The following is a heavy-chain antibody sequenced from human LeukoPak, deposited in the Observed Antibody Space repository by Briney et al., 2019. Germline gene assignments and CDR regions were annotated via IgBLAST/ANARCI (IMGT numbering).Heavy chain of an antibody. J-gene: IGHJ6*02. CDR3: ANDLTGGSYYFAMDV. Sequence: PGGSLRLSCAASGFIFSIYAMTWVRQAPGKGLEWVSAISVRGDSTYYADSVKGRFTISRDNSKNTLYLQMNNLRAEDTAVYYCANDLTGGSYYFAMDVWGPGTTVTVSS. CDR2: ISVRGDST. V-gene: IGHV3-23*01. CDR1: GFIFSIYA. D-gene: IGHD7-27*01.